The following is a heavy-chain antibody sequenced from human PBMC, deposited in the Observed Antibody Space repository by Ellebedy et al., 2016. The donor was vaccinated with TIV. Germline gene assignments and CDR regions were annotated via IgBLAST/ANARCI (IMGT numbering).Heavy chain of an antibody. D-gene: IGHD2-15*01. J-gene: IGHJ3*02. Sequence: AASVKVSCKTSGYTFSRHGLNWVRQAPGQGLEWMGWISTYSGNTKYAQKFQGRVTMTTDTSTGTAYMELRSLTSDDTAVYYCARAADSDALDIWGQGTMVIVSS. V-gene: IGHV1-18*01. CDR2: ISTYSGNT. CDR1: GYTFSRHG. CDR3: ARAADSDALDI.